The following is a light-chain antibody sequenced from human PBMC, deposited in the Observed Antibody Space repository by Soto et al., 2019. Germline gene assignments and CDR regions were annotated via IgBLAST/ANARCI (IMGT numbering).Light chain of an antibody. CDR3: QLYGSSSIT. Sequence: EIVLTQSPGTLSLSPGERAALSCMASQGVSSSYLAWYQQKPGQAPRLLIYGASSRATGIPDRFSGSGSGTDFTLTIDRLEPKDFAVYYCQLYGSSSITFGQGTRLEIK. CDR2: GAS. V-gene: IGKV3-20*01. CDR1: QGVSSSY. J-gene: IGKJ5*01.